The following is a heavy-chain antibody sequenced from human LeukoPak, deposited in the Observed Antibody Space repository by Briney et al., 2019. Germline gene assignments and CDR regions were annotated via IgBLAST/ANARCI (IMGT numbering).Heavy chain of an antibody. Sequence: ASVNVSGMASAYTFTRYYMHWVRQAAGQGLEWMGWINPNSGGTNYAQKFQGRVTMTRDTSISTAYMELSRLRSDDTAVYYCASFRDSGSYEYYFDYWGQGTLVTVSS. CDR3: ASFRDSGSYEYYFDY. CDR2: INPNSGGT. D-gene: IGHD1-26*01. V-gene: IGHV1-2*02. CDR1: AYTFTRYY. J-gene: IGHJ4*02.